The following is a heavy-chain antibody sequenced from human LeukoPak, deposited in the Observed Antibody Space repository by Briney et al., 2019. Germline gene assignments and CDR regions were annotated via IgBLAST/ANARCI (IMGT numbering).Heavy chain of an antibody. V-gene: IGHV1-18*01. D-gene: IGHD1-26*01. CDR1: GYTFTSYG. J-gene: IGHJ4*02. Sequence: ASVKVSCKASGYTFTSYGISWVRQAPGQGLEWMGWISAYNGNTNYAQKLQGRVTMTTDTSTSTAYMELRSLRSDDTAVYYCGRDHSGSYSPFFDYWGQGTLVTVSS. CDR2: ISAYNGNT. CDR3: GRDHSGSYSPFFDY.